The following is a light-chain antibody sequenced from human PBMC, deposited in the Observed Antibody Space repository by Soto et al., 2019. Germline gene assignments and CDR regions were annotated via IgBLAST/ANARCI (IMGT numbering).Light chain of an antibody. V-gene: IGLV2-23*01. CDR2: EDT. Sequence: QSALTQPASVSGSPGQLITISCTGTSSDVGGYDLVSWYQHHPGKAPQLILFEDTQRPSGVSYRFSGSKTGNTASLTISGRQAEDEADYYCCSYAGSRTLVFGGGTKLTVL. CDR3: CSYAGSRTLV. CDR1: SSDVGGYDL. J-gene: IGLJ2*01.